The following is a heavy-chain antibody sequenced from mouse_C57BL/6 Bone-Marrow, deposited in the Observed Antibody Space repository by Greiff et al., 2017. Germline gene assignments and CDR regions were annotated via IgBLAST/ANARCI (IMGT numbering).Heavy chain of an antibody. CDR1: GFNIKDDY. CDR3: TTRYTIWLRRAWFAY. J-gene: IGHJ3*01. Sequence: VQLQQSGAELVRPGASVKLSCTASGFNIKDDYMHWVKQRPEQGLEWIGWIDPENGDTEYASTFQGKATITADTSSNTAYLQLSSLTSEDTAVYYCTTRYTIWLRRAWFAYWGQGTLVTVSA. V-gene: IGHV14-4*01. CDR2: IDPENGDT. D-gene: IGHD2-2*01.